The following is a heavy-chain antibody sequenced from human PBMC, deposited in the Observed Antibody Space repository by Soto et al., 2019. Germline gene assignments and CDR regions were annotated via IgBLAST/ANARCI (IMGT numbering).Heavy chain of an antibody. Sequence: GPLRISCKASGFTLGSYCVHRVRQAPGKGLEWVAVISYDGSNKYYADSVKGRFTISRDNSKKTMYLQMNSLRADDTAVYYCASGLGRNRFDPWGQGTVVTVS. CDR3: ASGLGRNRFDP. J-gene: IGHJ5*02. CDR2: ISYDGSNK. CDR1: GFTLGSYC. V-gene: IGHV3-30*03.